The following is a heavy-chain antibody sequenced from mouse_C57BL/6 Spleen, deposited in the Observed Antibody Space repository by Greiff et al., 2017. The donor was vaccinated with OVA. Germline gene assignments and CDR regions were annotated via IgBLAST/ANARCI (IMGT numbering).Heavy chain of an antibody. V-gene: IGHV1-82*01. J-gene: IGHJ2*01. CDR1: GYAFSSSW. CDR2: IYPGDGDT. Sequence: QVQLQQSGPELVKPGASVKISCKASGYAFSSSWMNWVKQRPGKGLEWIGRIYPGDGDTNYNGKFKGKATLTADKSSSTAYMQLSSLTSEDSAVYFCFPQGFDYWGQGTTLTVSS. CDR3: FPQGFDY.